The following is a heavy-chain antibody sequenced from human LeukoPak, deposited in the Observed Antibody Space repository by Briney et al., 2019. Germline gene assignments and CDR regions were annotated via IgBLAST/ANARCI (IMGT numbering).Heavy chain of an antibody. J-gene: IGHJ4*02. CDR2: ISAYNGNT. CDR1: GYTFTNYG. D-gene: IGHD5-12*01. CDR3: ARAQPLVATIFDY. V-gene: IGHV1-18*01. Sequence: ASVKVSCKTSGYTFTNYGISWVRQAPGHGLEWMGWISAYNGNTNYAQKFQGRLTMTTDTSTNTAYMEMKSLRSDDTAVYYCARAQPLVATIFDYWGQGTLVTVSS.